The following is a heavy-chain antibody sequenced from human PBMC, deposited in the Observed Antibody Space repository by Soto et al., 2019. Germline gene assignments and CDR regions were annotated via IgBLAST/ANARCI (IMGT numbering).Heavy chain of an antibody. V-gene: IGHV5-51*01. CDR3: ARYMVRVNDAFDI. CDR1: GYSFTSYW. J-gene: IGHJ3*02. D-gene: IGHD3-10*01. CDR2: IYPGDSDT. Sequence: GESLKISCKGSGYSFTSYWIGWVRQMPGKGLEWMGIIYPGDSDTRYSPSFQGQVTISADKSISTAYLQWSSLKASDTAMYYCARYMVRVNDAFDIWGQGTMVTVSS.